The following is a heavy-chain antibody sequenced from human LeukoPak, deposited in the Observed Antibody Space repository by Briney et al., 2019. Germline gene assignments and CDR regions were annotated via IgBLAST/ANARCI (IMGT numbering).Heavy chain of an antibody. CDR3: AKTPRGDGYNRFPDY. J-gene: IGHJ4*02. D-gene: IGHD5-24*01. CDR1: GFTFSSYA. V-gene: IGHV3-23*01. Sequence: GSLRLSCAASGFTFSSYAMGWVRPAPGKGLEWVSAISGSGGSTCYADSVKGRFTISRDNSKNTLYPQMNSLRAEDTAVYYCAKTPRGDGYNRFPDYWGQGTLVTVSS. CDR2: ISGSGGST.